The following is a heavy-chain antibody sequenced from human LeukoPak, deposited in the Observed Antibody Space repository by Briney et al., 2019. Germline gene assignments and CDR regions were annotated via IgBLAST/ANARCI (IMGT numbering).Heavy chain of an antibody. D-gene: IGHD3-22*01. CDR3: ASLYYDSSGSRGSLDY. CDR1: GYTFTGYY. Sequence: ASVKVSCKASGYTFTGYYMHWVRQAPGQGLEWMGWINPNSGGTNYAQKFQGRVTMTRDTSISTAYMELSRLRSDDTAVYYCASLYYDSSGSRGSLDYWGQGNLVTVSS. CDR2: INPNSGGT. V-gene: IGHV1-2*02. J-gene: IGHJ4*02.